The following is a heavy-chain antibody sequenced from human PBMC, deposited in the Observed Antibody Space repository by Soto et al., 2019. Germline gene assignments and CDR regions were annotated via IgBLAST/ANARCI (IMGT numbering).Heavy chain of an antibody. Sequence: VQLLESGGGLVQPGGSLRLSCAASGFTFTNYGMTWVRQAPGKGLEWVSTISGGGVTSYADSVKGRFTISRDNSKNTLYLQMNSLRAEDTAVYYCAKENLGYCSGGSCYLDNWGQGTLVTVSS. CDR3: AKENLGYCSGGSCYLDN. J-gene: IGHJ4*02. CDR1: GFTFTNYG. V-gene: IGHV3-23*01. CDR2: ISGGGVT. D-gene: IGHD2-15*01.